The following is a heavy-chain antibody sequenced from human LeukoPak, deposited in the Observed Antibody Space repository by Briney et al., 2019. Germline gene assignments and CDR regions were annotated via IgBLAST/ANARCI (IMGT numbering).Heavy chain of an antibody. CDR3: AKTFGGVIATPYYFDY. V-gene: IGHV3-23*01. CDR1: GFTFSSYA. CDR2: ISGSGGST. J-gene: IGHJ4*02. Sequence: GGSLGLSCAASGFTFSSYAMSWVRQAPGKGLEWVSAISGSGGSTYYADSVKGRFTISRDNSKNTLYLQMNSLRAEDTAVYYCAKTFGGVIATPYYFDYWGQGTLVTVSS. D-gene: IGHD3-16*02.